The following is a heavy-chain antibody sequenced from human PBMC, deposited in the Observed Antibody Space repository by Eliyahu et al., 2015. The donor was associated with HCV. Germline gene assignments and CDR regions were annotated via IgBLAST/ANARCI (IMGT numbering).Heavy chain of an antibody. J-gene: IGHJ4*02. CDR2: INQEGSEK. D-gene: IGHD4-17*01. V-gene: IGHV3-7*01. CDR1: GFTFGSFW. Sequence: VQPGGSLRLSCAASGFTFGSFWMTWVRQAPGKGLEWVTNINQEGSEKNYVDSVKGRFTISRDNAKNSLFLHTNSLRAEDTAVYYCARKAVTPDSWGQGTLVTVSS. CDR3: ARKAVTPDS.